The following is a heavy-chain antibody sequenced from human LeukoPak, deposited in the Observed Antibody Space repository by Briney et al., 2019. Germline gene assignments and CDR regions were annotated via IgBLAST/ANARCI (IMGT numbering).Heavy chain of an antibody. CDR1: GYSVSSNSCT. V-gene: IGHV6-1*01. D-gene: IGHD1-1*01. J-gene: IGHJ4*02. Sequence: SQTLPLTCAISGYSVSSNSCTWNWLKPSPSRGLEWLGRTYYRSKWYSDYAVSVKSRLTINPATSKNQFSLHLTAVTPEDTAVYYSARGIRGTTASFDSWGQGTLVTVSS. CDR2: TYYRSKWYS. CDR3: ARGIRGTTASFDS.